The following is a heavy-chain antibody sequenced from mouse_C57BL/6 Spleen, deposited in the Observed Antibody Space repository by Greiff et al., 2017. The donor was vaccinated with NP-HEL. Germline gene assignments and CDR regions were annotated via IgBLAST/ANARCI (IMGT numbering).Heavy chain of an antibody. D-gene: IGHD1-1*01. V-gene: IGHV1-52*01. CDR2: IDPSDSET. CDR3: AREGYYGSEGYAMGY. Sequence: QVQLQQPGAELVRPGSSVKLSCKASGYTFPSYWMHWVKQRPIQGLEWIGNIDPSDSETHYNQKFKDKATLTVDKSSSTAYMQLSSLTSEDSAVYYCAREGYYGSEGYAMGYWGQGTSVTVSS. J-gene: IGHJ4*01. CDR1: GYTFPSYW.